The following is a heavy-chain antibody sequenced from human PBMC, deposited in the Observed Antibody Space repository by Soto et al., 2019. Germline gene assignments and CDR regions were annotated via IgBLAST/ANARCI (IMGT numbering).Heavy chain of an antibody. CDR3: ARSREFDY. V-gene: IGHV4-30-2*01. J-gene: IGHJ4*02. Sequence: PSETRSRTCVVSGGSLSCASYSWNWIRQPPGKGLEWIGYIFPSGTTYYNPSLKSRVTISIDVSKNQFSLSLRSLTAADTAVYYCARSREFDYWSQGTLVTVSS. CDR2: IFPSGTT. CDR1: GGSLSCASYS.